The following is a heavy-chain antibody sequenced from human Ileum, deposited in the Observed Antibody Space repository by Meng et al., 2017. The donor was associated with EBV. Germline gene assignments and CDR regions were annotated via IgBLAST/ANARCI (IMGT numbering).Heavy chain of an antibody. CDR1: GYSFVAYA. J-gene: IGHJ5*02. CDR2: INTLNGHT. V-gene: IGHV1-3*04. Sequence: QVHVVQSGDDVKQPGASVKLSCETSGYSFVAYAIHWVRQAPGQGLEWMGWINTLNGHTEYSQKFQGSVTITSDTSASTVYMELHSLRSQDTAVYYCARRASQGVDPWGQGTLVTVSS. CDR3: ARRASQGVDP.